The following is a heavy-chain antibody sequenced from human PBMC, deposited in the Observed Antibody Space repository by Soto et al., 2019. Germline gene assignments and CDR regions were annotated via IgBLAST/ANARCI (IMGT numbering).Heavy chain of an antibody. CDR3: ARAVAVPADFDY. V-gene: IGHV1-3*01. D-gene: IGHD6-19*01. CDR2: INAGNGNT. CDR1: GYTFTSYA. J-gene: IGHJ4*02. Sequence: ASVKVSCKASGYTFTSYAMHWVRQAPGQGLEWMGWINAGNGNTKYSQRFQGRVTITRDTSASTAYMELSSLRSEDTAVYYCARAVAVPADFDYWGQGTLVTVSS.